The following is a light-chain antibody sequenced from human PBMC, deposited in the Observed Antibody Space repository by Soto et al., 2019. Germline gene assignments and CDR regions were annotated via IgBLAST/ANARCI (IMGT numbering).Light chain of an antibody. Sequence: QSALTQPRSVSGSPGQSVTISCTGTSSDVGGDNYVSWYQQHPGKAPKLMIYDVSKRPSGVPDRFSGSKSGNTASLTISGRQAEDEADYFRCAYAGRYTDAFGTGTKLTVL. CDR2: DVS. CDR1: SSDVGGDNY. V-gene: IGLV2-11*01. J-gene: IGLJ1*01. CDR3: CAYAGRYTDA.